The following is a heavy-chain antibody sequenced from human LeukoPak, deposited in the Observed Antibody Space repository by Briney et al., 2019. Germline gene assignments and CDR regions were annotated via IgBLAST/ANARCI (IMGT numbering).Heavy chain of an antibody. D-gene: IGHD3-10*01. CDR2: IRFDGHEK. CDR1: GFTFSCYG. V-gene: IGHV3-30*02. CDR3: AKDLMRDRWFGES. Sequence: GGSLRLSCAASGFTFSCYGMHWVRQAPGKGLEWVAFIRFDGHEKYYADSVKGRFTISKDTSRNTLYLQMNSLRTEDTAVYYCAKDLMRDRWFGESWGQGTLVTVSS. J-gene: IGHJ5*02.